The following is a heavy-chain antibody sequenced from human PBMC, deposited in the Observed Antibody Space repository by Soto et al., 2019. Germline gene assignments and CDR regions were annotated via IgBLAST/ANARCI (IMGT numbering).Heavy chain of an antibody. CDR1: GFTFKESA. D-gene: IGHD6-19*01. CDR3: AKGRGSGWAWHFDN. V-gene: IGHV3-23*01. J-gene: IGHJ4*02. CDR2: ISDTGAST. Sequence: PGGSLRLSCAASGFTFKESAMNWVRQAPGKGLEWVASISDTGASTWYAESVRGRLSISRDNSKNTLYLQMNSLRGEDTAVYYCAKGRGSGWAWHFDNWGQGTLVTVTS.